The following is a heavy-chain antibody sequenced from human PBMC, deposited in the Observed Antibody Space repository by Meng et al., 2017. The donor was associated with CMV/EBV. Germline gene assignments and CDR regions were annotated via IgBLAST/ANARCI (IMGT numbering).Heavy chain of an antibody. CDR3: ARLHGYGYKGSSYYGMDV. D-gene: IGHD5-18*01. V-gene: IGHV3-21*01. CDR1: GFTFSSYS. J-gene: IGHJ6*02. Sequence: GGSLRLSCAASGFTFSSYSMNWVRQAPGKGLGWVSSISSSSGYTYYADSVKGRFTISRDNDKNPLYLQMNSLRAEDTAVYYCARLHGYGYKGSSYYGMDVWGQGTTVTVSS. CDR2: ISSSSGYT.